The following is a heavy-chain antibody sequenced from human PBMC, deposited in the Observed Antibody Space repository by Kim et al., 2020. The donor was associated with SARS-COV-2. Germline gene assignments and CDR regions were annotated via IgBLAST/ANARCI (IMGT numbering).Heavy chain of an antibody. CDR2: ITNNGYIT. CDR1: GFTFSSYA. V-gene: IGHV3-23*01. Sequence: GGSLRLSCVGSGFTFSSYAMSWVRQAPGKGLEWVSSITNNGYITHYADSVRGRFTISRDNSKNTLYLQMNSLRTEDTAVYYCANPFPADINWYYYYSMDVWGKGTTVTVSS. CDR3: ANPFPADINWYYYYSMDV. D-gene: IGHD1-20*01. J-gene: IGHJ6*03.